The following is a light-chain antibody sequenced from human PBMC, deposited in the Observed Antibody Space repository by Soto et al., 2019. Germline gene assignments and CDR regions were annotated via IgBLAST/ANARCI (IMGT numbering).Light chain of an antibody. CDR2: ATS. CDR1: QSVSSSY. J-gene: IGKJ2*01. CDR3: QQYGTSSFT. V-gene: IGKV3-20*01. Sequence: EIVLTRSPGTLSLSSGERATLSCRASQSVSSSYLAWYQQKRGQAPRLLVYATSSRATGIPDRFSGSGSGTDFTLTISRLEPEDFAVYYCQQYGTSSFTLGQGTKLEIK.